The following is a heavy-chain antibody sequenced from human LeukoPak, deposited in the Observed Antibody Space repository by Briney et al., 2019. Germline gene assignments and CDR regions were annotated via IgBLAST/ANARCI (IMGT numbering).Heavy chain of an antibody. CDR3: ARHEGSGSDYSY. J-gene: IGHJ4*02. Sequence: GESLKISCKGSGYSFTTYWIAWVRQMPGRGLEWMGIISPDDSDIRYSPSFQGHVTISADKSISTAYLQWSSLQASDTAMYYCARHEGSGSDYSYWGQGTLVTVSS. D-gene: IGHD1-26*01. CDR2: ISPDDSDI. V-gene: IGHV5-51*01. CDR1: GYSFTTYW.